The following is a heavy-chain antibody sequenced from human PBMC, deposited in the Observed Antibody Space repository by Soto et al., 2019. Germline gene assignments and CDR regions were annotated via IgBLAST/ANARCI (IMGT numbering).Heavy chain of an antibody. CDR1: EVYFMGYY. V-gene: IGHV4-34*01. Sequence: PVTLSLTCAFYEVYFMGYYWSLIRTPPGKGLEWIGEINHSGSTNYNPSLNSRVTISVDTSKNQFSLKLSSLTAADTAVYYCAKKSSEEADQH. J-gene: IGHJ1*01. CDR2: INHSGST. D-gene: IGHD6-25*01. CDR3: AKKSSEEADQH.